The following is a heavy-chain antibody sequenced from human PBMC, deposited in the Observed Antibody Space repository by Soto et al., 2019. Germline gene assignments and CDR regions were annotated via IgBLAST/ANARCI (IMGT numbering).Heavy chain of an antibody. CDR2: IYYSGST. D-gene: IGHD4-4*01. Sequence: SETLSLTCTVSGGSISSYYWSWIRQPPGKGLEWIGYIYYSGSTNYNPSLKSRVTISVDTSKNQFSLKLSSVTAADTAVYYCARDRVYSNFFRGLDYYYYYMDVSGKATTVTVSS. J-gene: IGHJ6*03. CDR3: ARDRVYSNFFRGLDYYYYYMDV. V-gene: IGHV4-59*01. CDR1: GGSISSYY.